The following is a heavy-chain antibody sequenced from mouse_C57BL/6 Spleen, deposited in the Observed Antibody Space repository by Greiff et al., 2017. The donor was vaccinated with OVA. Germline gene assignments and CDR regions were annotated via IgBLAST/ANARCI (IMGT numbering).Heavy chain of an antibody. CDR1: GYTFTSYW. Sequence: QVQLQQPGAELVRPGTSVKLSCKASGYTFTSYWMHWVKQRPGQGLEWIGVIDPSDSYTNYNQKFKGKATLTVDTSSSTAYMQLSSLTSEDSAVYYCARYTTVVEDDWGQGTTLTVSS. CDR3: ARYTTVVEDD. D-gene: IGHD1-1*01. J-gene: IGHJ2*01. CDR2: IDPSDSYT. V-gene: IGHV1-59*01.